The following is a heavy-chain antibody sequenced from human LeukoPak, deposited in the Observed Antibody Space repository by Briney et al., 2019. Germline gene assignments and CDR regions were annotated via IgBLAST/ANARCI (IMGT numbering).Heavy chain of an antibody. Sequence: RASVKVSCKASGYTFTSYGISGVRQAPGQGLEWMGWISAYNGNTNYAQKLQGRVTMTTDTSTSTAYMELRSLRSDDTAVYYCARVEGIAAAGTSFDYWGQGTLVTVSS. V-gene: IGHV1-18*01. J-gene: IGHJ4*02. CDR3: ARVEGIAAAGTSFDY. CDR1: GYTFTSYG. CDR2: ISAYNGNT. D-gene: IGHD6-13*01.